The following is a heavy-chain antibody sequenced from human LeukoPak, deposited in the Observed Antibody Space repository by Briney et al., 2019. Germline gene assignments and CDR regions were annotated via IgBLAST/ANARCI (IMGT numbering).Heavy chain of an antibody. Sequence: GGSLRLSCAASGFTFSSYAMSWVRQAPGKGLEWVSAISASGGNTYYADSVKGRFTIPRDNSKNTLYLQMNSLRAEDTAVYYCAKGPLAGRKAAFDYWGQGTLVTVSS. CDR3: AKGPLAGRKAAFDY. J-gene: IGHJ4*02. CDR1: GFTFSSYA. V-gene: IGHV3-23*01. D-gene: IGHD6-19*01. CDR2: ISASGGNT.